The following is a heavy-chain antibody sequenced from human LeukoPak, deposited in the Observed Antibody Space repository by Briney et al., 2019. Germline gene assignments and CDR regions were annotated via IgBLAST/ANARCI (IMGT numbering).Heavy chain of an antibody. V-gene: IGHV3-30-3*01. CDR1: GFTFSSYA. J-gene: IGHJ4*02. D-gene: IGHD3-22*01. CDR2: ISYDGSNK. Sequence: QPGRSLRFSCAASGFTFSSYAMHRVRQAPGKGLEWVAVISYDGSNKYYADSVKGRFTISRDNSKNTLYLQMNSLRAEDTAVYYCARESGRIYDSSGYSYFDYWGQGTLVTVSS. CDR3: ARESGRIYDSSGYSYFDY.